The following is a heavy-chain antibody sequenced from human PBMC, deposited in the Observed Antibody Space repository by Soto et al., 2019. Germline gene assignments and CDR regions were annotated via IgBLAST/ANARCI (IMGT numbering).Heavy chain of an antibody. CDR3: ASSRGGYFDN. Sequence: PSETLSLTCTVSGGSISPYSWSWIRQPPGKGLEWIGYIYYSGSTNYNPSLKSRLTISLDTSKNQFSLKLSSVTAADTAVYYCASSRGGYFDNWGQGTLVTVSS. V-gene: IGHV4-59*08. D-gene: IGHD3-10*01. J-gene: IGHJ4*02. CDR1: GGSISPYS. CDR2: IYYSGST.